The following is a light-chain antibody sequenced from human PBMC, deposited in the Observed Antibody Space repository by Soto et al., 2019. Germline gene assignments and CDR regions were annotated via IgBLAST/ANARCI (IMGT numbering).Light chain of an antibody. V-gene: IGKV1-33*01. CDR1: QYISNY. J-gene: IGKJ2*01. CDR3: QQYDNLPST. CDR2: DAS. Sequence: DSQMTQSPSSLSASVGDRVTITCQASQYISNYLNWYQQKPGKAPKLLIYDASNLETGVPSRFSGSGSGTDFTFTISSLQPADIATYYCQQYDNLPSTYGQGTKRAIK.